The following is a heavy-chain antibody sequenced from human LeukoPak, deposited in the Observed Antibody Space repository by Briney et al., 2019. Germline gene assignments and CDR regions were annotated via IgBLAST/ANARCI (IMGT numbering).Heavy chain of an antibody. Sequence: SVKVSCKASGYTFTSYDISWVRQAPGQGLEWMGGIIPIFGTANYAQKFQGRVTITTDESTSTAYMELSSLRSEDTAVYYCATSQGAHYYYYMDVWGKGTTVTVSS. CDR2: IIPIFGTA. CDR1: GYTFTSYD. CDR3: ATSQGAHYYYYMDV. J-gene: IGHJ6*03. V-gene: IGHV1-69*05. D-gene: IGHD1-26*01.